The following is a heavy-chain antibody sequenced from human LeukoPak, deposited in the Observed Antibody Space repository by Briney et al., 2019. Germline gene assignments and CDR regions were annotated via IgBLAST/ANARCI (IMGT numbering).Heavy chain of an antibody. V-gene: IGHV3-30*18. Sequence: GGSLRLSCAASGFIFSNYGMQWVRQAPGKGLEWVAVISYDGTTKYYADSVMGRFTIPRDNSKNTLYLQMNSLRAEDTAVYYCAKEPDRWGQGTLVTVSS. CDR1: GFIFSNYG. CDR3: AKEPDR. J-gene: IGHJ5*02. CDR2: ISYDGTTK.